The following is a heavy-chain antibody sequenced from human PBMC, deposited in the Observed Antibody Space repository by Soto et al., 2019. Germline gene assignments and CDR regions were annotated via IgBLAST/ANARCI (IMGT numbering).Heavy chain of an antibody. CDR2: ISSSSSYI. V-gene: IGHV3-21*01. J-gene: IGHJ4*02. D-gene: IGHD2-21*02. CDR3: ARDQYYGGDCYYKARIDY. Sequence: EVQLVESGGGLVKPGGSLRLSCAASGFTFSSYSMNWVRQAPGKGLEWVSSISSSSSYIYYADSVKGRFTISRHNAKNSRSLPMNSLRAEDTAVYYCARDQYYGGDCYYKARIDYWGQGTLVTVSS. CDR1: GFTFSSYS.